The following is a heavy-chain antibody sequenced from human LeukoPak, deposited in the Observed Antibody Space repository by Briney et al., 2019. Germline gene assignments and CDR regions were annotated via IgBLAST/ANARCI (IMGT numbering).Heavy chain of an antibody. CDR1: GYSISSYY. V-gene: IGHV4-59*01. J-gene: IGHJ4*02. Sequence: SETLSLTCTVSGYSISSYYWTWIRQPPGKGLEWIGYNSYSGNTNFNPSLKSRVSISLDMSKNQFSLKLSSVTAADTAVYYCARAGSDWSFDYWGQGTLVTVSS. D-gene: IGHD6-19*01. CDR3: ARAGSDWSFDY. CDR2: NSYSGNT.